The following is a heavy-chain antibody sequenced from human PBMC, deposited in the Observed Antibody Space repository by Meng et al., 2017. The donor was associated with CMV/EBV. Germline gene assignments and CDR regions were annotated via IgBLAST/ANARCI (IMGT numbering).Heavy chain of an antibody. CDR2: IIPIFGTA. CDR1: GGTFSSYA. V-gene: IGHV1-69*05. Sequence: SVKVSCKASGGTFSSYAISWVRQAPGQGLEWMGGIIPIFGTANYAKKFQGRVTITTDESTSTAYMELSSLRSEDTAVYYCARDQGIAAAGTKIGYYYGMDVWGQGTTVTVSS. J-gene: IGHJ6*02. CDR3: ARDQGIAAAGTKIGYYYGMDV. D-gene: IGHD6-13*01.